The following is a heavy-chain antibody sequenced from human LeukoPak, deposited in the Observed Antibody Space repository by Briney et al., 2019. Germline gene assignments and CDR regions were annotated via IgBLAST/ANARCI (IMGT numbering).Heavy chain of an antibody. CDR2: INHSGST. Sequence: SETLSLTCAVYGVSFSGYWWSWIRQPPGKGLEWIGEINHSGSTNYNPSLKSRVTISVDTSRNQFSLNLRSVTAADTAVYYCARPNHRDHCSSTSCYRYFDYWGQGTLVTVSS. J-gene: IGHJ4*02. V-gene: IGHV4-34*01. CDR3: ARPNHRDHCSSTSCYRYFDY. CDR1: GVSFSGYW. D-gene: IGHD2-2*02.